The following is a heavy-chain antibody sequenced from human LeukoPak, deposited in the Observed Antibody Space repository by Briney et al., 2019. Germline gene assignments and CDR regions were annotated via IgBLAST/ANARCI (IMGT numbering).Heavy chain of an antibody. J-gene: IGHJ4*02. CDR3: ARDQYTSTVTMDY. Sequence: NPGGSLRLSCAASGFTFSSYSMNWVRQAPGKGLEWVSSISSSSSYIYYAGSVKGRFTISRDNAKNSLYLQMNSLRAEDTAVYYCARDQYTSTVTMDYWGQGTLVTVSS. CDR1: GFTFSSYS. V-gene: IGHV3-21*01. D-gene: IGHD4-17*01. CDR2: ISSSSSYI.